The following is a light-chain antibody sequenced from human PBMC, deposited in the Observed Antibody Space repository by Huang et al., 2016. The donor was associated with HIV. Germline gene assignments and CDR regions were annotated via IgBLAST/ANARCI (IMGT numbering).Light chain of an antibody. V-gene: IGKV3-20*01. CDR2: GTS. CDR1: QSVNTYY. Sequence: EIVLTQSPGTLSLSPGKGATLSCRASQSVNTYYLGWFQQKPGQAPRLLIYGTSSRATGIPDMFSGSGSGTDFTLTISRLEPEDFAVYYCHHYGGSSWTFGLGTKVEIK. CDR3: HHYGGSSWT. J-gene: IGKJ1*01.